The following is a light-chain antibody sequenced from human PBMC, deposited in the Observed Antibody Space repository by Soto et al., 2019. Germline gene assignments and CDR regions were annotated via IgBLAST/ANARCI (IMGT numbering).Light chain of an antibody. CDR3: QQNDSTTLT. Sequence: DIQMSQSPPSLSASVGDKVTITCGASQSISTYLNWYQQKQGKAPKLLIYAASDLQSGVPSRFSGGGSGTDVTITISSLKNEDVATFYGQQNDSTTLTFGQGTRLEIK. CDR1: QSISTY. CDR2: AAS. V-gene: IGKV1-39*01. J-gene: IGKJ5*01.